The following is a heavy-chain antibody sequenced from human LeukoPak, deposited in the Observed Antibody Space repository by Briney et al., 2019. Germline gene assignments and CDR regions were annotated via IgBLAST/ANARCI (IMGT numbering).Heavy chain of an antibody. J-gene: IGHJ4*02. Sequence: SETLSLTCTVSGGSISSYYWSWIRQPPGKGLEWIGYIYYSGSTNYNPSLKSRVTISVDTSKNQFSLKLSSVTAADTAVYYCARLKGYDSSGYLNYWGQGTLVTVSS. CDR3: ARLKGYDSSGYLNY. D-gene: IGHD3-22*01. CDR1: GGSISSYY. V-gene: IGHV4-59*08. CDR2: IYYSGST.